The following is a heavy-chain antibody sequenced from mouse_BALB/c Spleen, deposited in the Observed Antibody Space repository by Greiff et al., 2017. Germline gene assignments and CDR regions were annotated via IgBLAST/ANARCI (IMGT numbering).Heavy chain of an antibody. CDR1: GFTFSSFG. Sequence: EVQVVESGGGLVQPGGSRKLSCAASGFTFSSFGMHWVRQAPEKGLEWVAYISSGSSTIYYADTVKGRFTISRDNPKNTLFLQMTSLRSEDTAMYYCARGPYYDPAPFAYWGQGTLVTVSA. J-gene: IGHJ3*01. D-gene: IGHD2-10*01. CDR3: ARGPYYDPAPFAY. CDR2: ISSGSSTI. V-gene: IGHV5-17*02.